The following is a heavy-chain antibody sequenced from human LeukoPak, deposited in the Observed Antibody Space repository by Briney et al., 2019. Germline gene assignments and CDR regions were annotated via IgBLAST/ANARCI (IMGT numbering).Heavy chain of an antibody. V-gene: IGHV1-46*01. J-gene: IGHJ4*02. Sequence: ASVKVSCKASGYTFTNYFMHWVRQAPGQGLEWMGIINPDGGITSYAQKFQGRFTMTRDMSTTTVYMELSSLKSEDTAVYYCTRDGRPRYCSGGTCYSGIHDYWGQGTLVTVSS. CDR1: GYTFTNYF. D-gene: IGHD2-15*01. CDR3: TRDGRPRYCSGGTCYSGIHDY. CDR2: INPDGGIT.